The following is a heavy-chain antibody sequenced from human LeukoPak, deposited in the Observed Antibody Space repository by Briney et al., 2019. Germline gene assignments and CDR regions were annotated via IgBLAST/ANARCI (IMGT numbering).Heavy chain of an antibody. CDR3: ARSRNYYDILTGYAYNWFDP. Sequence: PSQTLSLTCTVSGGSISSGDYYWSWIRQPPGKGLEWIGYIYYSGSTYYNPSLKSRVTISVDTSKNQFSLKLSSVTAPDTAVYYCARSRNYYDILTGYAYNWFDPWGQGTLVTVYS. V-gene: IGHV4-30-4*01. CDR1: GGSISSGDYY. J-gene: IGHJ5*02. CDR2: IYYSGST. D-gene: IGHD3-9*01.